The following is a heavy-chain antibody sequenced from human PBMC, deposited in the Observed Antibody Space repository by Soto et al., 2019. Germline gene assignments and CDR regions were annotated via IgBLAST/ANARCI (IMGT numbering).Heavy chain of an antibody. J-gene: IGHJ4*02. CDR3: ATTPGLSPAGSFDW. CDR2: IYNSGST. Sequence: PSETLSLTCAVSGGYISGGYYSWSWIRQPPGKGLEWIGFIYNSGSTYYNSSLKSRVTISVDRSKNHFFLNLTSVTAADTAVYYCATTPGLSPAGSFDWWGQGTLVTVSS. CDR1: GGYISGGYYS. V-gene: IGHV4-30-2*01. D-gene: IGHD6-13*01.